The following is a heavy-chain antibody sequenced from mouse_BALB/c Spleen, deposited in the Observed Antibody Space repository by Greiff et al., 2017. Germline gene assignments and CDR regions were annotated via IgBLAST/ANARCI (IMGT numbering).Heavy chain of an antibody. CDR1: GYTFTSYV. V-gene: IGHV1-14*01. Sequence: VQLQQSGPELVKPGASVKMSCKASGYTFTSYVMHWVKQKPGQGLVWIGYINPYNDGTKYNEKFKGKATLTSDKSSSTAYMELSSLTCEDSAVYYCASRTATTYCDGWGEGTTMTVSS. J-gene: IGHJ1*01. CDR3: ASRTATTYCDG. D-gene: IGHD6-1*01. CDR2: INPYNDGT.